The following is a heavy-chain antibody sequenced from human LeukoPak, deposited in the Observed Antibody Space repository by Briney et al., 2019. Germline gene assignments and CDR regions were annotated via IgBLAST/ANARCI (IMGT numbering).Heavy chain of an antibody. Sequence: GGSLRLSCAASGFTFDDYAMHWVRQAPGKGLEWVSLISWDGGSTYYADSVKGRFTVSRDNSNNTLYLQMSSLRLDDTAIYYCARGLNRYFTTVTPLGDYWGQGILVTVSS. J-gene: IGHJ4*02. V-gene: IGHV3-43D*03. CDR3: ARGLNRYFTTVTPLGDY. CDR2: ISWDGGST. D-gene: IGHD4-17*01. CDR1: GFTFDDYA.